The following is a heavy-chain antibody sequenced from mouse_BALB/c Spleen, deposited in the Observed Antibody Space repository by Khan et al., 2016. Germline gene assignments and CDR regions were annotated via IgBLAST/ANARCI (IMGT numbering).Heavy chain of an antibody. CDR2: IWSGGST. J-gene: IGHJ2*01. Sequence: QVQLKESGPGLVQPSQSLSITCTVSGFSLTSYSIHWVRQSSGKGLEWLGVIWSGGSTDYNAAFISRLSIRTDNSNSKAFFKMLSLQANDTAIYYCARGGILYFDHWGQGTPLTVSS. CDR3: ARGGILYFDH. CDR1: GFSLTSYS. V-gene: IGHV2-2*02.